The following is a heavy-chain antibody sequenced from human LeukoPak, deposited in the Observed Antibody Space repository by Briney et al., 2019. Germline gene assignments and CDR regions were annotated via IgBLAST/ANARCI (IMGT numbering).Heavy chain of an antibody. CDR3: AKDLGNSFYY. CDR2: IHYDGSDK. J-gene: IGHJ4*02. CDR1: GFTFSGYG. D-gene: IGHD4-23*01. V-gene: IGHV3-30*02. Sequence: GGSLRLSCAASGFTFSGYGMHWVRQAPGKGLEWVAFIHYDGSDKYYADSVKGRFTISRDNSKNTLYLQMNSLRAEDTAVYYCAKDLGNSFYYWGQGTLVTVSS.